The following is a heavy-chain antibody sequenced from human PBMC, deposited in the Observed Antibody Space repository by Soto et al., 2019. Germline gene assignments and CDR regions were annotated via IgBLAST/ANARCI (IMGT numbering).Heavy chain of an antibody. CDR3: ARVAVAGTRVDY. D-gene: IGHD6-19*01. CDR1: GGSISSSNW. CDR2: IYHSGST. V-gene: IGHV4-4*02. Sequence: PSETQALNCAVSGGSISSSNWRSWVRQPPGKGLEWIGEIYHSGSTNYNPSLKSRVTISVDKSKNQFSLKLSSVTAADTAVYYCARVAVAGTRVDYWGQGTLVTVSS. J-gene: IGHJ4*02.